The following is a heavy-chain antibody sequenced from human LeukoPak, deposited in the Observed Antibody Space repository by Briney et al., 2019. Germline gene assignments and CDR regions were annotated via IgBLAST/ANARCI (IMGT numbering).Heavy chain of an antibody. D-gene: IGHD6-6*01. CDR3: ARLVEGGKLHPWFDP. CDR2: IYYSGST. CDR1: GGSISSYY. J-gene: IGHJ5*02. V-gene: IGHV4-59*01. Sequence: SETLSLTCTVSGGSISSYYWSWIRQPPGKGLEWIGYIYYSGSTNYNPSLKSRVTISVDTSKNRFSLKLSSVTAADTAVYYCARLVEGGKLHPWFDPWGQGTLVTVSS.